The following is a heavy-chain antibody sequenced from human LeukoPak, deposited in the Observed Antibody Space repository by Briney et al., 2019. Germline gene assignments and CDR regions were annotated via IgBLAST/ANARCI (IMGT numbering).Heavy chain of an antibody. J-gene: IGHJ5*02. CDR2: ISGSGSGT. D-gene: IGHD6-13*01. V-gene: IGHV3-48*04. Sequence: PGGSLRLSCAASGFTFSSYTMNWVRQAPGRGLEWVSYISGSGSGTYYADSVKGRFTISRDNAKNSLYLQMNSLRAEDTAVYYCAPTRIAAAWGQGTLVTVSS. CDR3: APTRIAAA. CDR1: GFTFSSYT.